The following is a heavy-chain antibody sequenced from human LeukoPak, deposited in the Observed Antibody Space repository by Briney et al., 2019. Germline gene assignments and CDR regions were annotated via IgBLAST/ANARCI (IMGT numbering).Heavy chain of an antibody. V-gene: IGHV1-2*02. D-gene: IGHD2-2*01. CDR2: INPNSGGT. J-gene: IGHJ4*02. CDR1: GYTFTGYY. Sequence: ASVKVSCKASGYTFTGYYMHWVRQAPGQGLEWMGWINPNSGGTNYAQQFQGRVTMTRDTSISTAYMELSRLRSDDTAVYYCARYCSSTSCYAGGLDYWGQGTLVTVSS. CDR3: ARYCSSTSCYAGGLDY.